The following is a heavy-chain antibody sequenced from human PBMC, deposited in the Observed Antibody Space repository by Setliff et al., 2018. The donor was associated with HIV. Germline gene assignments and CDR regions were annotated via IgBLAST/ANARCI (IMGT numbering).Heavy chain of an antibody. V-gene: IGHV4-31*03. CDR3: ARSSSSSPYWFDY. Sequence: KPSETLSLTCTVSGGSISNSVYFWTWIRQHPGKGLEWIGYIYYSGSTYQNPSLKSRVTISVDTSKNQFSLKLNSVTAADTAVYYCARSSSSSPYWFDYWGQGIPVTVSS. CDR1: GGSISNSVYF. D-gene: IGHD6-6*01. J-gene: IGHJ4*02. CDR2: IYYSGST.